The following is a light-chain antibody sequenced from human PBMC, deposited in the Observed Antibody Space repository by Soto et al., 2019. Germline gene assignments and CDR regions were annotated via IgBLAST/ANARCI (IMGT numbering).Light chain of an antibody. CDR1: QSVLYSSNNKNY. V-gene: IGKV4-1*01. Sequence: DIVMTQSPDSLAVSLGERATINCKSSQSVLYSSNNKNYLAWYQQKPGQPPKLLIYWASTRESGVPDRFSGSGSGTDFPLTISSLKAEDVAVYYCQQYYSTPPTFGQGTKVEIK. J-gene: IGKJ1*01. CDR3: QQYYSTPPT. CDR2: WAS.